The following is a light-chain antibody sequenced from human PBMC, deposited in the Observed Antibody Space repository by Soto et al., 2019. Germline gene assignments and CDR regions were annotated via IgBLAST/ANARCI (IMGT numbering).Light chain of an antibody. J-gene: IGKJ3*01. CDR3: QPRSRCPPLFI. V-gene: IGKV3-11*01. CDR1: QSVSSY. Sequence: EIVLTQSPATLSLSPGERATLSCRASQSVSSYLAWYQQKRGQAPRLLIYDASNRATGIPARFSGSGSGADFTLNISRLEPEDFAVYYCQPRSRCPPLFICGPGTMVDI. CDR2: DAS.